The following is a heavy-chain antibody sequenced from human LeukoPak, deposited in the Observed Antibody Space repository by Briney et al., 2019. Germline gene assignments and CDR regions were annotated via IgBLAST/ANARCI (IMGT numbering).Heavy chain of an antibody. J-gene: IGHJ4*02. Sequence: NPSEALSLTCTVSGDSISSYSWTWIRQPPGKGLECIGYVSYSGSTNYNPSLKSRVTISVDTSKNRFSLRLSSVTAADTAVYYCARARGTHRSIDSWGQGTLVTVSS. D-gene: IGHD3-16*02. CDR1: GDSISSYS. V-gene: IGHV4-59*01. CDR2: VSYSGST. CDR3: ARARGTHRSIDS.